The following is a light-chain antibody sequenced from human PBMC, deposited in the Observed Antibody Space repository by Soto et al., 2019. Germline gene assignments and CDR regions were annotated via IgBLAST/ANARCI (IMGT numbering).Light chain of an antibody. J-gene: IGLJ3*02. Sequence: QAVVTQPPSVSGAPGQRVTISCTGSGSNIGAGSDVHWYQQLPGTAPKLLIFGNTNRPSGVPHRFSGSKSGTSASLAITGLQAEDEADYYCQSYDSSLSDTVFGGGTKVTVL. CDR2: GNT. CDR1: GSNIGAGSD. CDR3: QSYDSSLSDTV. V-gene: IGLV1-40*01.